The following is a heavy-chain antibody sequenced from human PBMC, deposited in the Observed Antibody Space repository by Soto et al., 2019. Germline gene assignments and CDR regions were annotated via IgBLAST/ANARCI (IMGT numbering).Heavy chain of an antibody. CDR3: ARPYSNFQFDP. Sequence: SETLSLTCTVSGGSISSYYWSWIRQPPGKGLEWIEYIYYSGSTNYNPSLKSRVTISVDTSKNQFSLKLSSVTAADTAVYYCARPYSNFQFDPWGQGTQVTVSS. D-gene: IGHD4-4*01. V-gene: IGHV4-59*01. CDR2: IYYSGST. CDR1: GGSISSYY. J-gene: IGHJ5*02.